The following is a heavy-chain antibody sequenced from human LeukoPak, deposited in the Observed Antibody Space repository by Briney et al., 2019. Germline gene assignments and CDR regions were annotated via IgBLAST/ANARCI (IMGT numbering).Heavy chain of an antibody. V-gene: IGHV1-69*05. CDR1: GYTFTSYG. CDR2: IIPIFGTA. D-gene: IGHD1-26*01. J-gene: IGHJ6*03. Sequence: ASVKVSCKASGYTFTSYGISWVRQAPGQGLEWMGGIIPIFGTANYAQKFQGRVTITTDESTSTAYMELSSLRSEDTAVYYCASLNLVGATMDAWGKGTTVTVSS. CDR3: ASLNLVGATMDA.